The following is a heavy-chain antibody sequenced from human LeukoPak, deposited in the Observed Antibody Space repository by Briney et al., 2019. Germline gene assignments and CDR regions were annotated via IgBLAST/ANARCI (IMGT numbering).Heavy chain of an antibody. J-gene: IGHJ4*02. CDR2: ISSSSSYI. V-gene: IGHV3-21*01. D-gene: IGHD6-13*01. CDR3: ARGPGAAAPGYFDY. Sequence: PGGSLRLSCAASGFTFSSYSMNWVRQAPGKGLEWVSSISSSSSYIYYADSVKGRFTISRDNAKSSLYLQMNSLRAEDTAVYYCARGPGAAAPGYFDYWGQGTLVTVSS. CDR1: GFTFSSYS.